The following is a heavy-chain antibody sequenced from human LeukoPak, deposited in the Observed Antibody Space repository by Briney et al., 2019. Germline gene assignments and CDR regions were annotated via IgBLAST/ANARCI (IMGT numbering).Heavy chain of an antibody. CDR1: GFTFSSYA. D-gene: IGHD3-22*01. Sequence: GGSLRLSCAASGFTFSSYAMSWVRQAPGKGLEWVSAISGSGGSTYNADSVKGRFTISRDNSKNTLYLQMNSLRAEDTAVYYCASGIVGIGYYFDYWGQGTLVTVSS. V-gene: IGHV3-23*01. J-gene: IGHJ4*02. CDR2: ISGSGGST. CDR3: ASGIVGIGYYFDY.